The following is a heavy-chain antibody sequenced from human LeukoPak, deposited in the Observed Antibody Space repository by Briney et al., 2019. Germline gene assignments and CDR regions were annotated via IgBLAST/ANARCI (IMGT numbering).Heavy chain of an antibody. V-gene: IGHV3-21*04. D-gene: IGHD5-24*01. Sequence: PGGSLRLSCVASGFTFDGYSMNWVRQPPGKGLERVSSISTSGRYINYAGSVRGRFTISRDNTKNSLFLHMNSLRVEDTATYYCARWLDGFTPLDYWGQGTLVTVSS. CDR1: GFTFDGYS. CDR2: ISTSGRYI. CDR3: ARWLDGFTPLDY. J-gene: IGHJ4*02.